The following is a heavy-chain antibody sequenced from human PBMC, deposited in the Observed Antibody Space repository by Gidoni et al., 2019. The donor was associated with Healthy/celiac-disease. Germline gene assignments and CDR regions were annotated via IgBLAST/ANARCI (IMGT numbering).Heavy chain of an antibody. D-gene: IGHD6-13*01. Sequence: QVQLVESGGGVVQPGRSLRLSCAASGFTFSSYGMHWVRQAPGKGLGWVAVIWYDGSNKYYADSVKGRFTISRDNSKNTLYLQMNSLRAEDTAVYYCARDGGSSSWYNYYYGMDVWGQGTTVTVSS. J-gene: IGHJ6*02. V-gene: IGHV3-33*01. CDR3: ARDGGSSSWYNYYYGMDV. CDR2: IWYDGSNK. CDR1: GFTFSSYG.